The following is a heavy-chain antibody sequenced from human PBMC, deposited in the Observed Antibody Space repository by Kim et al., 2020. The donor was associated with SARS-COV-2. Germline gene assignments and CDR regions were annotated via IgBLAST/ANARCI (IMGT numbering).Heavy chain of an antibody. J-gene: IGHJ6*02. CDR1: GYSFTSYW. CDR3: ARRVAVAGYGLDV. CDR2: IDPSDSYV. V-gene: IGHV5-10-1*01. Sequence: ESLKISCKASGYSFTSYWITWVRQTPGKGLESMGRIDPSDSYVDYSPSFQGHITMSADKSASTAYLQLNNLKASDTGIYYCARRVAVAGYGLDVWGHGTAVSVSS. D-gene: IGHD6-19*01.